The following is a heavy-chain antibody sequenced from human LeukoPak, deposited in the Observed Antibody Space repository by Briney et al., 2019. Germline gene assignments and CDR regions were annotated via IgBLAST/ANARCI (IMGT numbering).Heavy chain of an antibody. D-gene: IGHD2-21*01. CDR3: ARYGLYSFDY. CDR2: IYYTGST. J-gene: IGHJ4*02. V-gene: IGHV4-59*01. Sequence: SETLSLTCSVSGGSISNYFWSWIRQPPGKGLEWIGYIYYTGSTNYNPSLNSRVTFSVDTSKNQFSLKLSSVTAADTAVYYCARYGLYSFDYWGQGTLVTVSP. CDR1: GGSISNYF.